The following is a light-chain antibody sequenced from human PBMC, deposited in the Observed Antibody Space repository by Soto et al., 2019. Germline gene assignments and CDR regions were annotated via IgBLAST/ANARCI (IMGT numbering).Light chain of an antibody. V-gene: IGLV1-44*01. Sequence: QSALTQPPSASGTPGQRVTISCSGSSSNIGSYTVNWYQQLPGTTPKLLIYSNNQRPSGVPDRFSGSKSGTSASLAISGLQSEDEADYYCGAWDDSLNGMVFGGGTKLTVL. CDR3: GAWDDSLNGMV. J-gene: IGLJ2*01. CDR1: SSNIGSYT. CDR2: SNN.